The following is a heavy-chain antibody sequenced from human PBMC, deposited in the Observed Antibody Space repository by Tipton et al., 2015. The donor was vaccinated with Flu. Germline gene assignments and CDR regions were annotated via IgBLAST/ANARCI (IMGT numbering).Heavy chain of an antibody. D-gene: IGHD3-10*01. V-gene: IGHV4-39*07. CDR1: GGSISSSAYY. CDR2: IYYSGST. Sequence: LSLTCTVSGGSISSSAYYWGWIRQTPGKGLEWIGNIYYSGSTFYNPSLKSRVTISLDKSTNQFSLRLSSVTAADTAIYYCARGSGSGTFVIFEYWGQGMLVTVSS. CDR3: ARGSGSGTFVIFEY. J-gene: IGHJ4*02.